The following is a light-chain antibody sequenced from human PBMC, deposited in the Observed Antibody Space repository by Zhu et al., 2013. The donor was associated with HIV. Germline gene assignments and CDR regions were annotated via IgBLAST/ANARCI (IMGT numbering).Light chain of an antibody. CDR2: MAS. CDR3: QHYRGYST. CDR1: QSVNRW. J-gene: IGKJ1*01. V-gene: IGKV1-5*03. Sequence: DTQMTQSPSTLSASVGDRVTITCRASQSVNRWLAWYQQKPGKAPQLLIYMASKLEDGVPSRFSGSGSGTEFTLTISGLQPDDFATYYCQHYRGYSTFGLRDQGWKSN.